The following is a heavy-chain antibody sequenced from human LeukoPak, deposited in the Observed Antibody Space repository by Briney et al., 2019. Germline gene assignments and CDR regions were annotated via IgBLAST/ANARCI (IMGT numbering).Heavy chain of an antibody. CDR1: GYTFTGYY. CDR2: INPNSGGT. V-gene: IGHV1-2*02. J-gene: IGHJ3*02. Sequence: GASVKVSCKASGYTFTGYYMHWVRQAPGQGLEWMGWINPNSGGTNYAQKFQGRVTMTRDTSISTAYMDLSRLSSDDTAVYYCAREVLRYFDWLSDAFDIWGQGTMVTVSS. CDR3: AREVLRYFDWLSDAFDI. D-gene: IGHD3-9*01.